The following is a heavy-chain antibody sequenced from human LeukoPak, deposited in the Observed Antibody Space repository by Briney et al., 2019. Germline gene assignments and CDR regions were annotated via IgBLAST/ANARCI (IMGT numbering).Heavy chain of an antibody. CDR2: IYPGDSHT. J-gene: IGHJ5*02. Sequence: GESLKISCKASGYHFTTYWIAWVRPMPGKGLGWMGIIYPGDSHTTYSPSFQGQVTISAAKSISTAYLQWSSLKASDTAMYYCARRTNYFDPWGQGTLVTVSS. V-gene: IGHV5-51*01. D-gene: IGHD1-7*01. CDR1: GYHFTTYW. CDR3: ARRTNYFDP.